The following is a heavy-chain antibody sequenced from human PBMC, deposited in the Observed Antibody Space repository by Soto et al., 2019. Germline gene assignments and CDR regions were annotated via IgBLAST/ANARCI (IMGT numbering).Heavy chain of an antibody. CDR1: AYTFTSYY. V-gene: IGHV1-46*03. J-gene: IGHJ3*02. D-gene: IGHD4-4*01. CDR3: ARGSLTKAREPDAFDI. CDR2: INPSGGST. Sequence: ASVKVSRKASAYTFTSYYMHCVRQAPGQGVEWMGIINPSGGSTSYAQKFQGRVMMTRDTSTSTVYMELSSLRSEDTAVYYCARGSLTKAREPDAFDIWGQGTMVTVSS.